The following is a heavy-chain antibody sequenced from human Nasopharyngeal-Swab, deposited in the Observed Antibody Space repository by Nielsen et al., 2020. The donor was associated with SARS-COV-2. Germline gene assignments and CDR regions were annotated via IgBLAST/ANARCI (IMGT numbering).Heavy chain of an antibody. CDR3: ARVFGVVNPYYYYYYMDV. D-gene: IGHD3-3*01. Sequence: SETLSLTCAVSGSSISSGYYCGWIRLPPGKGLAWIGSIYHSGSTYYNPSLKIRVTISVDTSKNQFSLKLSSVTAADTAVYYCARVFGVVNPYYYYYYMDVWGKGTTVTVSS. CDR2: IYHSGST. CDR1: GSSISSGYY. V-gene: IGHV4-38-2*01. J-gene: IGHJ6*03.